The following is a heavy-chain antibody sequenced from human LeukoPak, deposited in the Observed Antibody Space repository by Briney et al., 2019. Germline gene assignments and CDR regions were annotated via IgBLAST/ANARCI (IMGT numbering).Heavy chain of an antibody. D-gene: IGHD3-9*01. J-gene: IGHJ3*02. V-gene: IGHV3-21*01. Sequence: GGSLRLSCAASGFTFSSYSMNWVRQAPGKGLEWVSSISSSSSYIYYADSVKGRFTISRDNAKNSLYLQMNSLRAEDTAVYYCARALTGRGPDAFDIWGQGTMVTVSS. CDR2: ISSSSSYI. CDR1: GFTFSSYS. CDR3: ARALTGRGPDAFDI.